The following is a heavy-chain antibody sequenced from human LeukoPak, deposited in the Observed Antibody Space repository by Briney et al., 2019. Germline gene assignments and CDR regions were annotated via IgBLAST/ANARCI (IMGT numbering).Heavy chain of an antibody. CDR3: ARGYSSSWSNPFDY. CDR1: GFSFSNYG. Sequence: GGSLRLSCAASGFSFSNYGMSWVRQAPGKGLEWVSYISDSGSSIYYADSLKGRFTISRDNAENSLYLQMESLRAEDTAVYYCARGYSSSWSNPFDYWGQGTLVTVSS. CDR2: ISDSGSSI. J-gene: IGHJ4*02. D-gene: IGHD6-13*01. V-gene: IGHV3-48*04.